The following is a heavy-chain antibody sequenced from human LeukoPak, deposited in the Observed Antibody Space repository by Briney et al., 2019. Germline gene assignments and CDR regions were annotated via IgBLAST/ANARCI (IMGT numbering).Heavy chain of an antibody. V-gene: IGHV3-23*01. D-gene: IGHD3-3*01. Sequence: PGGSLRLSCAASGFTFSIYAMSWVRQAPGKGLEWVSAISGSGGTAYYADSVKGRFTISRDNSKNTLYLQMNSLRAEDTAVYYCAKKGYNDGSGYYMYYFDHWGQGTLVTVSS. J-gene: IGHJ4*02. CDR3: AKKGYNDGSGYYMYYFDH. CDR1: GFTFSIYA. CDR2: ISGSGGTA.